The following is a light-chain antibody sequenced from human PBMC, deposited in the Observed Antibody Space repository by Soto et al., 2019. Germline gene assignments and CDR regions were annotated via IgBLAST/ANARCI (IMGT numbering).Light chain of an antibody. Sequence: QSVLTQPPSASGTPGQRGTISCSGSSSNIGRNTVTWYQQVPGTAPKLLISNNNQRPSGVPDRFSASKSGTSASLAISGLRSEDETDYHCATWVDGLNAWVFGGGTKLTVL. J-gene: IGLJ3*02. CDR1: SSNIGRNT. CDR2: NNN. CDR3: ATWVDGLNAWV. V-gene: IGLV1-44*01.